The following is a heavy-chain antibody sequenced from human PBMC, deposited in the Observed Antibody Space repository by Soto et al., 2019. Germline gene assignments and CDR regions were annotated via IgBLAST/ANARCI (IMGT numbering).Heavy chain of an antibody. Sequence: VKVSCKASGGTFSSYAISWVRQAPGQGLEWMGGIIPIFGTANYAQKFQGRVTITADKSTSTAYMELSSLRSEDTAVYYCAAVSYCSGGSCSFPDYWGQGTLVTVSS. CDR2: IIPIFGTA. J-gene: IGHJ4*02. D-gene: IGHD2-15*01. CDR1: GGTFSSYA. CDR3: AAVSYCSGGSCSFPDY. V-gene: IGHV1-69*06.